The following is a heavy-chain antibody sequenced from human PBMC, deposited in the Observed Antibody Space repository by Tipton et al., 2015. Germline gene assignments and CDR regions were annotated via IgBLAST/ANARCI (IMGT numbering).Heavy chain of an antibody. V-gene: IGHV1-69*06. J-gene: IGHJ6*02. CDR1: GGTFSDYA. Sequence: QLVQSGPEVKKPESSVKVSCKASGGTFSDYAISWIRQAPGHGLEWMGGINPITGAASYAQSFQGRVTIVADKYANTVYMELSSLTSEDTAVYYCARRYSSGYYYYGLAVWGQGTSVTVSS. CDR2: INPITGAA. CDR3: ARRYSSGYYYYGLAV. D-gene: IGHD3-22*01.